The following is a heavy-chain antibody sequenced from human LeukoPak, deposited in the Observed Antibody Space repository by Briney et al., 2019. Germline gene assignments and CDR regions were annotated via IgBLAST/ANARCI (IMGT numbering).Heavy chain of an antibody. J-gene: IGHJ3*02. Sequence: SETLSLTCTVSGGSISSSTSYWGWIRQPPGKGLEWIGSSYYSGSTYYNPSLKSRVTISVDTSKKQFSLKLSSVTAADTAVYYCARGVTVTTLGHAFDIWGQGTMVTVSS. CDR2: SYYSGST. D-gene: IGHD4-17*01. CDR3: ARGVTVTTLGHAFDI. CDR1: GGSISSSTSY. V-gene: IGHV4-39*07.